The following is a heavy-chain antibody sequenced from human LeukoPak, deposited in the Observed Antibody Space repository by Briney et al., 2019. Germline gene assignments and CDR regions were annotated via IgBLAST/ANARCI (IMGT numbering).Heavy chain of an antibody. CDR3: ARGGTPYYYDSSGYDY. CDR1: GFTFSSYW. CDR2: IKRDGSEK. J-gene: IGHJ4*02. D-gene: IGHD3-22*01. Sequence: QSGGSLRLSCAASGFTFSSYWMSWVRQAPGKGLEWVANIKRDGSEKYYVDSVKGRFTISRDNAKNSLYLQMNSLRAEDTAVYYCARGGTPYYYDSSGYDYWGQGTLVTVSS. V-gene: IGHV3-7*01.